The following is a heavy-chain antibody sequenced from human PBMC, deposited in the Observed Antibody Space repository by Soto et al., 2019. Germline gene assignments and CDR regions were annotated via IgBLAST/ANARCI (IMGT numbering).Heavy chain of an antibody. V-gene: IGHV1-69*12. D-gene: IGHD1-7*01. CDR3: ARQIGVTGTAKHYHGLDV. CDR2: IIHIFGTA. J-gene: IGHJ6*02. Sequence: QVQLVQSGAEVKKPGSSVKVSCKASVGTFSSYAISWVRQAPGQGLEWMGGIIHIFGTANYAQKFRGRVTVTEDESTSTAYMEMSSMKSEDAAVYYCARQIGVTGTAKHYHGLDVWGQGTTVTVSS. CDR1: VGTFSSYA.